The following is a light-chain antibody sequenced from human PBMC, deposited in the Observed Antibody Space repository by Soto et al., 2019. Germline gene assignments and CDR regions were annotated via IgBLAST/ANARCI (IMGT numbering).Light chain of an antibody. CDR1: QSISSW. CDR3: QQYNTFWT. CDR2: DAS. J-gene: IGKJ1*01. V-gene: IGKV1-5*01. Sequence: DLQMTQSPSTLSATAGDRVTITCRASQSISSWLAWYQHKPGKAPNLLIYDASSLESGVPSRVSGSGSGTEFTLTIRSLKPDDFATDYCQQYNTFWTCGPGTKGDIK.